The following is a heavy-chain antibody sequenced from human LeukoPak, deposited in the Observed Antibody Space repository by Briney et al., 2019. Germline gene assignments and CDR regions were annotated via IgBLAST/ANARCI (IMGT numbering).Heavy chain of an antibody. CDR3: ARSIAAAGTFDY. D-gene: IGHD6-13*01. CDR1: GGSISSSNW. CDR2: IYHSGST. J-gene: IGHJ4*02. Sequence: SEALSLTCAVSGGSISSSNWWSWVRQPPGKGLEWIGEIYHSGSTNYNPSLKSRITISVDKSKNQFSLKLSSVTAADTAVYYCARSIAAAGTFDYWGQGTLVTVSS. V-gene: IGHV4-4*02.